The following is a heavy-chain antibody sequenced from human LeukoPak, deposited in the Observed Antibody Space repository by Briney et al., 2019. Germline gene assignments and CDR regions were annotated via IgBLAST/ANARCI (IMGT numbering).Heavy chain of an antibody. V-gene: IGHV4-38-2*02. D-gene: IGHD4-11*01. CDR2: IYHSGST. J-gene: IGHJ4*02. Sequence: SETLSLTCTVSGYSISSGYYWGWIRQPPGKGLEWIGSIYHSGSTYYNPSLKSQVTISVATSKNRFSLKLSSVTAADTAVYYCARVYSNLEDYWGQGTLVTVSS. CDR1: GYSISSGYY. CDR3: ARVYSNLEDY.